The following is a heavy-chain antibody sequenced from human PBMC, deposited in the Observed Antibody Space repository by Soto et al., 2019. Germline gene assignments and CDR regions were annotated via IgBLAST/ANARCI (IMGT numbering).Heavy chain of an antibody. CDR2: IYFTGST. V-gene: IGHV4-61*01. J-gene: IGHJ5*02. CDR3: TRGPPRVQWFDP. CDR1: CGAVSSGTYY. Sequence: SETLSLTCTVSCGAVSSGTYYWSWIRQPPGKGLEWIGHIYFTGSTNYNPSLKSRVTMSLDTSRNQFPLKLSSVTAADTAVYYCTRGPPRVQWFDPWGLGTLVTVSS.